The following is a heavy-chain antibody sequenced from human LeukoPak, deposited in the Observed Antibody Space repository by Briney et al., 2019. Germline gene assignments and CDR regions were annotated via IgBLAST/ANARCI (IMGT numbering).Heavy chain of an antibody. CDR1: GSTFNNYW. D-gene: IGHD5-18*01. J-gene: IGHJ5*02. V-gene: IGHV3-7*01. Sequence: GGSLRLSCAASGSTFNNYWMTWVRQDPGKGLEWVAHIHESGSYQNYVDSVKGRFTVSRDNTKSALYLQMSNLRAEDTAVYYCARDIPGGASFLDQWGQGTLVTVSS. CDR3: ARDIPGGASFLDQ. CDR2: IHESGSYQ.